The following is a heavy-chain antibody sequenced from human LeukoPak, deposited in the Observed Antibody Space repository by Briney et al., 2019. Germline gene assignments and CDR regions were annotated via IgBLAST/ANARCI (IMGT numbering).Heavy chain of an antibody. CDR2: ISVYRGHT. CDR3: TRDPEGGDGFDY. CDR1: RYTLSTYV. D-gene: IGHD1-14*01. V-gene: IGHV1-18*01. J-gene: IGHJ4*02. Sequence: ASVRVSSKASRYTLSTYVISCVRQAPGQGREGVGWISVYRGHTNYAQKFQGRLTLTTDTSTNTAYMELRSLRSDDTAVYYCTRDPEGGDGFDYWGQGTLVTVSS.